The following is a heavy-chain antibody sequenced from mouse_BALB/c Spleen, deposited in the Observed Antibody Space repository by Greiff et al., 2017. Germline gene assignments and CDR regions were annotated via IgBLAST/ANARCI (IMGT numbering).Heavy chain of an antibody. V-gene: IGHV2-9*02. Sequence: VKLVESGPGLVAPSQSLSITCTVSGFSLTSYGVHWVRQPPGKGLEWLGVIWAGGSTNYNSAVMSRLSISKDNSKSQVFLKMNSLQTDDTAMYYCASPYGNPRAMDYWGQGTSVTVSS. D-gene: IGHD2-10*02. CDR2: IWAGGST. J-gene: IGHJ4*01. CDR1: GFSLTSYG. CDR3: ASPYGNPRAMDY.